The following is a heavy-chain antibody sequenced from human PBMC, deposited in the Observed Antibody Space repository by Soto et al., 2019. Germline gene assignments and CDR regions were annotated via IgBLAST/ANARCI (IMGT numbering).Heavy chain of an antibody. CDR3: ARGRYGDY. D-gene: IGHD1-1*01. J-gene: IGHJ4*02. CDR2: ISAHNANT. V-gene: IGHV1-18*01. Sequence: QVHLVQSGAEVRKPGASVKVSCKGSGYTFTSYGIAWVRQAPGQGLEWMGWISAHNANTNYAQQVQGRVTVTRDTSTSTAYMELRNLRSDDTAVYYCARGRYGDYWGQGALVTVSS. CDR1: GYTFTSYG.